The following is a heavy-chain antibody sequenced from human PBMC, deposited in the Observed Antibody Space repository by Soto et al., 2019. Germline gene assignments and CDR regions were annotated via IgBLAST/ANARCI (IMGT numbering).Heavy chain of an antibody. Sequence: QVQLVESGGGVVQPGRSLRLSCAASGFTFSSYGMHWVRQAPGKGLEWVAVISDVGSNKYYADSVKGRFTISRDNSKNTLYLQMNSLRAEDTVVYYYAKDRGWSYYSPFDYWGQGTLVTVSS. CDR3: AKDRGWSYYSPFDY. J-gene: IGHJ4*02. CDR2: ISDVGSNK. D-gene: IGHD1-26*01. CDR1: GFTFSSYG. V-gene: IGHV3-30*18.